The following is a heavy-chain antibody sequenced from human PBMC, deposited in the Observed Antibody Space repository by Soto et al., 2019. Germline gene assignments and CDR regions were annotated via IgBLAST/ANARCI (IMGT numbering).Heavy chain of an antibody. Sequence: PSETLSLTCTVSGGSISSSSYYWGWIRQPPGKGLEWIGSIYYSGSTYYNPSLKSRATISVDTSKNQFSLKLSSVTAADTAVYYCARLLGYCSSTSCPAPLYYYYGMDVWGQGTTVT. CDR3: ARLLGYCSSTSCPAPLYYYYGMDV. CDR2: IYYSGST. J-gene: IGHJ6*02. V-gene: IGHV4-39*01. D-gene: IGHD2-2*01. CDR1: GGSISSSSYY.